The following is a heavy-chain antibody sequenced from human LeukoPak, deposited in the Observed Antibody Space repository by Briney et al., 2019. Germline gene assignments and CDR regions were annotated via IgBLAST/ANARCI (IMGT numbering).Heavy chain of an antibody. J-gene: IGHJ5*02. D-gene: IGHD6-6*01. CDR2: ISSSSSTI. V-gene: IGHV3-48*01. Sequence: QPGGSLRLSCAASGFTFSSYSMNWVRQAPGKGLEWVSYISSSSSTIYYADSVKGRFTISRDNAKNSLYLQMNSLRAEDTAVYYCARDSIAAPFDPWGQGTLVTVSS. CDR3: ARDSIAAPFDP. CDR1: GFTFSSYS.